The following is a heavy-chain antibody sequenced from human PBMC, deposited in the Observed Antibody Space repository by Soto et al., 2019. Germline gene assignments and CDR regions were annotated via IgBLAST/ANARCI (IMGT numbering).Heavy chain of an antibody. D-gene: IGHD3-22*01. Sequence: QVQLVESGGGVVQPGRSLRLSCAASGFTFSSYGMHWVRQAPGKGLEWVAVISYDGSNKYYADSVKGRFTISRDNSKNPLYLQMTSLRAEDTAVYYCAKDRTGSAYYDSSGLFDYWGQGTLVTVSS. V-gene: IGHV3-30*18. J-gene: IGHJ4*02. CDR1: GFTFSSYG. CDR2: ISYDGSNK. CDR3: AKDRTGSAYYDSSGLFDY.